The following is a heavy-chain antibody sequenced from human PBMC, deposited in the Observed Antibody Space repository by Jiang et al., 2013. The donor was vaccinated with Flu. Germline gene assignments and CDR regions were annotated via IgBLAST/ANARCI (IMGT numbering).Heavy chain of an antibody. V-gene: IGHV3-21*01. D-gene: IGHD4/OR15-4a*01. CDR3: ARGDDYGAILWVWGYFDL. J-gene: IGHJ2*01. CDR2: ISSSSSYI. CDR1: KFIFNNYW. Sequence: ESGGGLVQPGGSLRLSCEASKFIFNNYWMSWVRQAPGKGLEWVSSISSSSSYIYYADSVKGRFTISRDNAKNSLYLQMNSLRAEDTAVYYCARGDDYGAILWVWGYFDLWGRGTLVTVSS.